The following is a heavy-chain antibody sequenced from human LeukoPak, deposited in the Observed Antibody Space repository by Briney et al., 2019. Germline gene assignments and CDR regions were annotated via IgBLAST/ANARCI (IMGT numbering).Heavy chain of an antibody. J-gene: IGHJ4*02. V-gene: IGHV4-4*07. CDR1: GVSINDHY. Sequence: PSETLSLTCSVSGVSINDHYWTWVRQPAGRGLEWIGHIYISGSTDYNPSLKSRVTLSVDMSKNQFSLRLTSVTAADTAVYYCARGYGDFRVEGRYFHSWGQGTLVTVSS. CDR3: ARGYGDFRVEGRYFHS. D-gene: IGHD4-17*01. CDR2: IYISGST.